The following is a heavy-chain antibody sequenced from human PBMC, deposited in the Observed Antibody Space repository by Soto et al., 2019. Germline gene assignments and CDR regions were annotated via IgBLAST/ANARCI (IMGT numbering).Heavy chain of an antibody. D-gene: IGHD6-13*01. J-gene: IGHJ6*02. Sequence: GGSLRLSCAASGFTFSSYAMHWVRQAPGKGLEWVALISYDGSDKYYADSVKGRFTISRDNSKNTLYLQMNSLRAEDTAVYYCAKPHLVLVDSSSGMDVWGQGTTVTVSS. CDR2: ISYDGSDK. CDR1: GFTFSSYA. V-gene: IGHV3-30-3*02. CDR3: AKPHLVLVDSSSGMDV.